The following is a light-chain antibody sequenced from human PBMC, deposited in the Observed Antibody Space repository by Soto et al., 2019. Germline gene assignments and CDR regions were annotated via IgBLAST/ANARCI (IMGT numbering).Light chain of an antibody. Sequence: EIVLTQSPGTLSLSPGERATLSCRASQSVSSSYLAWYQQEPGRAPRLLIYAASSRATGIPDRFSGSGSGTDFTLTISRLEPEDFAVFYCQQYGSSPLTFGGGTKVEI. J-gene: IGKJ4*01. V-gene: IGKV3-20*01. CDR1: QSVSSSY. CDR2: AAS. CDR3: QQYGSSPLT.